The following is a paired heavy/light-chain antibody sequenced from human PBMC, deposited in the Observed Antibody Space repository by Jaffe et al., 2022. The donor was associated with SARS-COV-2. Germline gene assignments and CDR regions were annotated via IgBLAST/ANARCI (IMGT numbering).Light chain of an antibody. V-gene: IGLV6-57*02. Sequence: NFMLTQPHSVSESPGKTVTISCTGSSGSIASNYVQWYQQRPGSAPTTVIYEDNQRPSGVPDRFSGSIDSSSNSASLTISGLKTEDEADYYCQSYDSSNQEVFGGGTKLTVL. CDR3: QSYDSSNQEV. J-gene: IGLJ2*01. CDR1: SGSIASNY. CDR2: EDN.
Heavy chain of an antibody. Sequence: QVQLQQWGAGLLKPSETLSLTCAVYGGSFSGYYWSWIRQPPGKGLEWIGEINHSGSTNYNPSLKSRVTISVDTSKNQFSLKLSSVTAADTAVYYCARVGYVLRYFDWFSSKNGMDVWGQGTTVTVSS. D-gene: IGHD3-9*01. CDR3: ARVGYVLRYFDWFSSKNGMDV. CDR2: INHSGST. J-gene: IGHJ6*02. CDR1: GGSFSGYY. V-gene: IGHV4-34*01.